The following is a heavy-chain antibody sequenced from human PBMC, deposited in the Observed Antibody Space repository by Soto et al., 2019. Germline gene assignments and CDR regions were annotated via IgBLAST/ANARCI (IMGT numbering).Heavy chain of an antibody. CDR1: GYTFTSYD. V-gene: IGHV1-8*01. D-gene: IGHD3-3*01. CDR2: MNPNSGNT. J-gene: IGHJ4*02. Sequence: ASVKVSCKASGYTFTSYDINWVRQATGQGLEWMGWMNPNSGNTGYAQKFQGRVTMTRNTSISTAYMELSSLRSEDTAVYYCARGHQRGGYGFWSGYFSDFDHLGQGTLVTVSS. CDR3: ARGHQRGGYGFWSGYFSDFDH.